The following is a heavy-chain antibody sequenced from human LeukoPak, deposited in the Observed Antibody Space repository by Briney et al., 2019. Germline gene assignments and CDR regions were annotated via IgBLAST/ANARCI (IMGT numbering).Heavy chain of an antibody. D-gene: IGHD3-22*01. J-gene: IGHJ5*02. CDR3: ARGANYYDSSGYFGWFDP. CDR1: GFTFSSYE. CDR2: ISSSGSTI. Sequence: PGGSLRLSCAASGFTFSSYEMNWVRQAPGKGLEWVSYISSSGSTIYYADSVKGRFTISRDNSKNTLYLQMNSLRAEDTAVYYCARGANYYDSSGYFGWFDPWGQGTLVTVSS. V-gene: IGHV3-48*03.